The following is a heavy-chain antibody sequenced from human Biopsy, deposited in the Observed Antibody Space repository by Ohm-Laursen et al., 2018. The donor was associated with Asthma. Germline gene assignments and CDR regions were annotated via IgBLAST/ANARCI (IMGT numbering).Heavy chain of an antibody. V-gene: IGHV3-30*04. Sequence: SLRLSCAAPRFTYEMHWVRQAPGKGLEWVAFISYDGSSIYYADSVKGRFTISRDNSKNTLSLQMNSLTAEDTAVYYCAKEGVAGTHIEDWGQGTLVTVSS. CDR2: ISYDGSSI. D-gene: IGHD6-19*01. CDR1: RFTYE. CDR3: AKEGVAGTHIED. J-gene: IGHJ4*02.